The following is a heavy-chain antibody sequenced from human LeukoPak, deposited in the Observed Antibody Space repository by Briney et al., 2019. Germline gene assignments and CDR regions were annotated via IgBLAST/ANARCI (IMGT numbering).Heavy chain of an antibody. CDR1: GGSFSSYY. V-gene: IGHV4-59*01. Sequence: PSETLSLTCSVSGGSFSSYYWGWIRQPPGKGLELIGYMYDSGSTNYNPSLKGRVTISVDTSKSQFSLRLSSVTAADTAVYYCARHGGSYTFDLWGQGVLVTVSS. D-gene: IGHD1-26*01. J-gene: IGHJ4*02. CDR3: ARHGGSYTFDL. CDR2: MYDSGST.